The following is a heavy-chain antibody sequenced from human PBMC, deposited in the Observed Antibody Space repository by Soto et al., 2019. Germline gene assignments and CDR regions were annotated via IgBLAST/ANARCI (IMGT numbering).Heavy chain of an antibody. CDR1: GFTFSSYG. D-gene: IGHD6-13*01. CDR3: ARRLRKTYSSSRYYYYYMDV. V-gene: IGHV3-33*01. J-gene: IGHJ6*03. Sequence: GGSLRLSCAASGFTFSSYGMHWVRQAPGKGLEWVAVIWYDGSNKYYADSVKGRFTISRDNSKNTLYLQMNSLRAEDTAVYYCARRLRKTYSSSRYYYYYMDVWGKGTTVTVSS. CDR2: IWYDGSNK.